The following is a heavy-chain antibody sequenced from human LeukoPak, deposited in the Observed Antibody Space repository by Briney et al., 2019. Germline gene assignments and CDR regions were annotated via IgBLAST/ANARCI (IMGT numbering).Heavy chain of an antibody. Sequence: SETLSLTCAVYGGSFSGYYWSWIRQPPGKGLEWIGEINHSGSTNYNPSLKSRVTISVDTSKNQFSLKLSSVTAADTAVYYCASDRGYRRIYGMDVWGQGTTVTVSS. CDR2: INHSGST. V-gene: IGHV4-34*01. CDR1: GGSFSGYY. D-gene: IGHD5-18*01. J-gene: IGHJ6*02. CDR3: ASDRGYRRIYGMDV.